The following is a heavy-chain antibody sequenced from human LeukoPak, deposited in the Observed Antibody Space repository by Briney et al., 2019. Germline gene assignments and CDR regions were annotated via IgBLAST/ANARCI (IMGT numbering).Heavy chain of an antibody. CDR2: IIPILGIA. J-gene: IGHJ6*02. CDR1: GGTFSSYA. CDR3: ARDTLGLSPYYYGMDV. V-gene: IGHV1-69*04. D-gene: IGHD3/OR15-3a*01. Sequence: SVKVSCKASGGTFSSYAISWVRQAPGQGLEWMGRIIPILGIANYAQKFQGRVTITADKSTSTAYMELSSLRSEDTAVYYRARDTLGLSPYYYGMDVWGQGTTVTVSS.